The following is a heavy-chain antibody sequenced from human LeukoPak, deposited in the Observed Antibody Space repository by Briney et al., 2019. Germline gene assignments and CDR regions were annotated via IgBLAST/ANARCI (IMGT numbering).Heavy chain of an antibody. CDR1: GGSISSSSYY. Sequence: PSETLSLTCTVSGGSISSSSYYWGWIRQPPGKGLEWIGSIYYSGSTYYNPSLKSRDTISVDTSKNQFSLKLSSVTAADTAVYYCARDVVVVPAAMDYYYYMDVWGKGTTVTVS. J-gene: IGHJ6*03. CDR3: ARDVVVVPAAMDYYYYMDV. V-gene: IGHV4-39*07. D-gene: IGHD2-2*01. CDR2: IYYSGST.